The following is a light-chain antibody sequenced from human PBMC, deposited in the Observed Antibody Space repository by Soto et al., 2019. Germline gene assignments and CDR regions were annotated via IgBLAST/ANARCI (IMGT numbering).Light chain of an antibody. V-gene: IGKV1-12*01. CDR3: QQASSFPLT. Sequence: DIQMTQSPSSVSASVGGRVTITSRASQGISHWLAWYQQKPGKAPNLLIYAASHLQSGVPSRFSGSGSGTDFTLAINNLQPEDFGTYYCQQASSFPLTFGQGTRLEIK. CDR1: QGISHW. J-gene: IGKJ5*01. CDR2: AAS.